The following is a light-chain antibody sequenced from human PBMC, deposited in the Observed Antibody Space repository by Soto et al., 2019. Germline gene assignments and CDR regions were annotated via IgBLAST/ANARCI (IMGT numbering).Light chain of an antibody. CDR1: QSITSY. CDR3: QQSYSPPHT. V-gene: IGKV1-39*01. Sequence: DIQMILSTSSLSASVEDRVTITCRTSQSITSYVHWCQQKPEKAPSRLSYAASCLHSGVPSRYTGSGSGTDLTLTISSLQTEDFASYYCQQSYSPPHTFGQGPKVQI. CDR2: AAS. J-gene: IGKJ1*01.